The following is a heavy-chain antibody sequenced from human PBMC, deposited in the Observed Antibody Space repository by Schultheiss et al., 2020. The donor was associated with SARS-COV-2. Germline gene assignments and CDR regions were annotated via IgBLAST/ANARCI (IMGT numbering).Heavy chain of an antibody. V-gene: IGHV3-48*03. Sequence: GGSLRLSCVAPAFISNYLINWVRQAPGKGLERVSLINTTAIVKNYADSVKGRFTISRDNANNSLHLQMSSLRADDTAVYYCAKDKIAARPWYFDLWGRGTLVTVSS. CDR3: AKDKIAARPWYFDL. CDR2: INTTAIVK. CDR1: AFISNYL. J-gene: IGHJ2*01. D-gene: IGHD6-6*01.